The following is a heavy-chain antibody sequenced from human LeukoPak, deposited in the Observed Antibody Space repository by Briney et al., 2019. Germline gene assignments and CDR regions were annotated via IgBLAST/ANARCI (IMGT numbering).Heavy chain of an antibody. J-gene: IGHJ5*02. CDR1: RGSLSSYL. V-gene: IGHV4-59*08. Sequence: SETLSLTCIVSRGSLSSYLWSWIRPPPGKGREWMGYIYYSGSTNYNTSLKSRVTISVDTSKNQFSLKLSSVTAAETAVYYCARLARGIFGVESWFDPWGQGTLVTVSS. CDR2: IYYSGST. CDR3: ARLARGIFGVESWFDP. D-gene: IGHD3-3*01.